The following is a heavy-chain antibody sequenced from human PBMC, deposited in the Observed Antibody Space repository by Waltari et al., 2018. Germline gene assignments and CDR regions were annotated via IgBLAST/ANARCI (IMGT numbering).Heavy chain of an antibody. J-gene: IGHJ6*02. CDR2: ISYNERNI. Sequence: QVRLVESGGGVVQPGRSLRLSCTASEFTLSSYAMHWVRQAPGKGLGWVAVISYNERNIYYVDSVKGRFTISKDNSKNMLDLQMNSLRAEDTAVYYCARDYCDRKNCHGMDVWGQGTTVTVSS. CDR3: ARDYCDRKNCHGMDV. V-gene: IGHV3-30*04. D-gene: IGHD3-22*01. CDR1: EFTLSSYA.